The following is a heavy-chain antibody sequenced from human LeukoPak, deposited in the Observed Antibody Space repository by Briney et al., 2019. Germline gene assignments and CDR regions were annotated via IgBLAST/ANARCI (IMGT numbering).Heavy chain of an antibody. D-gene: IGHD6-19*01. J-gene: IGHJ4*02. CDR1: GGAISSSGYF. CDR2: IYHSGSA. V-gene: IGHV4-31*11. Sequence: SETLSLTCAVSGGAISSSGYFWSWIRQHPGKGPEWIGYIYHSGSAYYNPSLKSRAIISVDTSKNQFSLKLSSVTAADTAVYYCASNRITVAKFDYWGQGTLVTVSS. CDR3: ASNRITVAKFDY.